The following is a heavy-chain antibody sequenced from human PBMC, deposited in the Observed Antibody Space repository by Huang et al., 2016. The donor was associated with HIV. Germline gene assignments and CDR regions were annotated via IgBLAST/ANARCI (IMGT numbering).Heavy chain of an antibody. V-gene: IGHV1-18*01. Sequence: QIQLMQSGPELKQPGASVKVFCKASGYTFTSYGIPWVRQAPGQGPEWMGWISASSGDTEYAQKFQGRVTLTTDTSTNRAYMELRSLRSDDTAKYCCARDPKYHRIGYYRQRRGIDIWGQGTMVIVSS. J-gene: IGHJ3*02. CDR2: ISASSGDT. CDR3: ARDPKYHRIGYYRQRRGIDI. D-gene: IGHD3-22*01. CDR1: GYTFTSYG.